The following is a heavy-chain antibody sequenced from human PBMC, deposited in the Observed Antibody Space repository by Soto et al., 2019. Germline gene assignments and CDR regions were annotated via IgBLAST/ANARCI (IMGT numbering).Heavy chain of an antibody. CDR2: ISAYNGNT. J-gene: IGHJ6*02. CDR3: AREAPVLRYFDWLPPDYYYGMDV. D-gene: IGHD3-9*01. V-gene: IGHV1-18*01. Sequence: ASVKISCKASGYTFTSYGISWVRQAPGQGLEWMGWISAYNGNTNYAQKLQGRVTMTTDTSTSTAYMELRSLRSDDTAVYYCAREAPVLRYFDWLPPDYYYGMDVWGQGTTVTVSS. CDR1: GYTFTSYG.